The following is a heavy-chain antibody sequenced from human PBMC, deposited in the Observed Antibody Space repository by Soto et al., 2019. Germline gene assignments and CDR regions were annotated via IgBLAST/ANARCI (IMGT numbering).Heavy chain of an antibody. V-gene: IGHV4-4*07. D-gene: IGHD7-27*01. CDR1: GGSLTAYS. CDR2: IDTSGKT. J-gene: IGHJ3*02. Sequence: PSETLSLTCTVSGGSLTAYSWNWIRQPVGKGLEWIGRIDTSGKTNYIPSLKSRLTMSIDRFKNQFSLNLKFVTAADTAVYFCAKDASGAADIWGQGTMVTVSS. CDR3: AKDASGAADI.